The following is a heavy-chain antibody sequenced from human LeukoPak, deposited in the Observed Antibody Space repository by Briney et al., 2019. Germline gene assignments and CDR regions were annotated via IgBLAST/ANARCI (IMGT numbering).Heavy chain of an antibody. Sequence: PSETLSLTCTVSGGSISSYYWSWIRHPPGKGLELIGYIYYSGSTNYNPSLKSRVTISVDTSKNQFSLKLSSVTAADTAVYYCARITVTTLYYYYGMDVWGQGTTVTVSS. CDR2: IYYSGST. D-gene: IGHD4-17*01. CDR1: GGSISSYY. CDR3: ARITVTTLYYYYGMDV. J-gene: IGHJ6*02. V-gene: IGHV4-59*08.